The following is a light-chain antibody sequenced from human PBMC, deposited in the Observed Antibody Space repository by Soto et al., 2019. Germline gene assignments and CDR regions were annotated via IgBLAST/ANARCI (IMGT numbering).Light chain of an antibody. CDR2: AAS. CDR1: QTIRTN. Sequence: DLQLTQSPSSLSTSVGDRVTITCRASQTIRTNLNWYQQKPRGAPKLLISAASSLQGGVPLRFSGSGSGTDFTLTISSLQPEDFATYYCQQSYSTPYTFGQGTSLEIK. V-gene: IGKV1-39*01. J-gene: IGKJ2*01. CDR3: QQSYSTPYT.